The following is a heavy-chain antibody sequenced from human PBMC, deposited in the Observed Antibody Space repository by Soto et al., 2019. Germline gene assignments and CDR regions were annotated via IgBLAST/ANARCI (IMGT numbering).Heavy chain of an antibody. CDR1: GGSFSGYY. CDR3: ACIAAAGNLHWFDP. D-gene: IGHD6-13*01. J-gene: IGHJ5*02. Sequence: SQTLSLTCAVYGGSFSGYYWSWIRQPPGKGLEWIGEINHSGSTNYNPSLKSRVTISVDTSKNQFSLKLSSVTAADTAVYYCACIAAAGNLHWFDPWGQGTLVTVSS. CDR2: INHSGST. V-gene: IGHV4-34*01.